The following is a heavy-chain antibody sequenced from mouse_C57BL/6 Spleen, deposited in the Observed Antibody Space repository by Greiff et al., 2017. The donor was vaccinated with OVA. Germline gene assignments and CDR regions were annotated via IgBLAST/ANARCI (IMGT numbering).Heavy chain of an antibody. Sequence: QVQLQQSGPGLVAPSQSLSITCTVSGFSFTSYGVHWVRQPPGKGLEWLVVIWSDGSTTYNSALKSRLSISKDNSKSQVFLKMNSLQTDDTAMYYCARHGGRRYAMDYWGQGTSVTVSS. V-gene: IGHV2-6-1*01. D-gene: IGHD1-1*02. CDR3: ARHGGRRYAMDY. J-gene: IGHJ4*01. CDR1: GFSFTSYG. CDR2: IWSDGST.